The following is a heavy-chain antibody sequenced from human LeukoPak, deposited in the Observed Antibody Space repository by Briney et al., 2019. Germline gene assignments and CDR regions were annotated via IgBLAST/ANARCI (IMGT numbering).Heavy chain of an antibody. V-gene: IGHV3-48*01. CDR1: GFTFSSYS. Sequence: GGSLRLSCAASGFTFSSYSMNWVRQAPGKGLEWVSYISTSSSTIYYADSVKGRFTISRDNSKNTLYLQMNSLRAEDTAVYYCATSIVGLTYDEHFQHGGQGPLVTVSS. J-gene: IGHJ1*01. D-gene: IGHD1-26*01. CDR2: ISTSSSTI. CDR3: ATSIVGLTYDEHFQH.